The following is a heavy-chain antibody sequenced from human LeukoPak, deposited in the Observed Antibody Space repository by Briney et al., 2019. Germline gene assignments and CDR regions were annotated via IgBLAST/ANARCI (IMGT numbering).Heavy chain of an antibody. CDR1: GFTFETYW. CDR2: INGYGSTT. Sequence: GGSLRLSCAASGFTFETYWMHWVRQAPGKGLVWVSCINGYGSTTNYADSVRGRFTISRDNAKNTLYLQMNSLRAEDTAVYYCARDEPTVTTGPPVGSWGQGTLVTVPS. CDR3: ARDEPTVTTGPPVGS. J-gene: IGHJ4*02. V-gene: IGHV3-74*01. D-gene: IGHD4-17*01.